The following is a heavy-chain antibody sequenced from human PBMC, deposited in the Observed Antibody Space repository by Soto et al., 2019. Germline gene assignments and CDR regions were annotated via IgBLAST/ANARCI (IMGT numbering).Heavy chain of an antibody. CDR1: GLTFGNYA. V-gene: IGHV3-23*01. D-gene: IGHD2-21*02. J-gene: IGHJ2*01. Sequence: EVQLLESGGGLVQPGGSVRLSCAASGLTFGNYAMSWVRQAPGKGLEWVSAISGDSGRTYYADSVKGRFTISRDNSKNTLYLQMNTLRAEDTAVYYWAVTPNCGRDCSAASYWYFEIWGRGTLVTVSS. CDR3: AVTPNCGRDCSAASYWYFEI. CDR2: ISGDSGRT.